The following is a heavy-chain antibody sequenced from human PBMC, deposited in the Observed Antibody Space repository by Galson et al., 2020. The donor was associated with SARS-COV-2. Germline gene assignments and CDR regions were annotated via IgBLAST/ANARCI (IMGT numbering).Heavy chain of an antibody. CDR1: GFSLSSYW. CDR3: TATNVAVAGYF. CDR2: IKQDGSEK. D-gene: IGHD6-19*01. Sequence: GGSLRLSCEASGFSLSSYWMSWVRQAPGKGLEWVANIKQDGSEKYYVDSVKGRFTISRDNVKNSLLLQMNSLRAEDTAVYYCTATNVAVAGYFWGQGTLVTVPS. V-gene: IGHV3-7*01. J-gene: IGHJ4*02.